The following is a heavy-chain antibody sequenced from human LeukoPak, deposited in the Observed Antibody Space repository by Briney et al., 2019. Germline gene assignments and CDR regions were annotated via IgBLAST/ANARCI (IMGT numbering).Heavy chain of an antibody. V-gene: IGHV4-38-2*01. CDR2: IDHSATT. D-gene: IGHD3-22*01. CDR1: GYSISRGYY. J-gene: IGHJ6*03. CDR3: ARVGDSTAYYYGSSYYYYMDV. Sequence: SETLSLTCAVSGYSISRGYYWGWIRQPPGKGLEWIGSIDHSATTYYNPSLKSRVTISVDMSKNQFSLKLTSVTAADTAVYYCARVGDSTAYYYGSSYYYYMDVWGKGTTVTVSS.